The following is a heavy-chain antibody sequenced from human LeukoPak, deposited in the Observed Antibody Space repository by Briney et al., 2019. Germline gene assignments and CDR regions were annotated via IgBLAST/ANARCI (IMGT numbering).Heavy chain of an antibody. J-gene: IGHJ6*02. V-gene: IGHV4-31*03. Sequence: PSETLSLTCTVSGGSISSGGYYWSWIRQHPGKGLEWIGYIYYSGSTYYNPSLKSRVTISVDTSKNQFSLKLSPVTAADTAVYYCARERGQQLGYYYGMDVWGQGTTVTVSS. CDR3: ARERGQQLGYYYGMDV. CDR1: GGSISSGGYY. CDR2: IYYSGST. D-gene: IGHD6-13*01.